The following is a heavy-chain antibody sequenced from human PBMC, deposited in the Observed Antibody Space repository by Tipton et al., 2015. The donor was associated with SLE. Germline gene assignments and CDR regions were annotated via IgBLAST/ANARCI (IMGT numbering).Heavy chain of an antibody. Sequence: SLRLSCAASEFTFKSYWIHWVRQAPGKGLVWASRISSDGRSTIYADSVKGRFTISRDNTKNTVYLQMNSLRAEDTAVYHCAGQVVGAGAIGDYYGMDVWGPGTTVTVSS. D-gene: IGHD2-2*01. J-gene: IGHJ6*02. CDR3: AGQVVGAGAIGDYYGMDV. CDR2: ISSDGRST. V-gene: IGHV3-74*01. CDR1: EFTFKSYW.